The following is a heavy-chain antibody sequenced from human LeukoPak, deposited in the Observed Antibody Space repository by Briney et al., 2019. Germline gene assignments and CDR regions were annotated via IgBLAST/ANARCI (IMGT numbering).Heavy chain of an antibody. CDR3: ARDPAPLYYYDSSGYLRDY. CDR2: ISAYNGNT. V-gene: IGHV1-18*01. D-gene: IGHD3-22*01. J-gene: IGHJ4*02. Sequence: ASVKVSCKASGYTFTSYGISWVRQAPGQGLEWVGWISAYNGNTNYAQKLQGRVTMTTDTSTSTAYMELRSLRSDDTAVYYCARDPAPLYYYDSSGYLRDYWGQGTLVTVSS. CDR1: GYTFTSYG.